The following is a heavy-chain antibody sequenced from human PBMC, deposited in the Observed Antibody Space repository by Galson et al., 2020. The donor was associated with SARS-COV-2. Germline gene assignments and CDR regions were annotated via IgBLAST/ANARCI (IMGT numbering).Heavy chain of an antibody. J-gene: IGHJ6*02. D-gene: IGHD3-10*01. V-gene: IGHV3-53*01. CDR2: IYSGGTT. CDR3: ASFGFGEHKRGYYGMDV. CDR1: GFTISSNY. Sequence: GESLKISCAASGFTISSNYMSWVRQAPGKRLEWVSVIYSGGTTYYADSVKGRFTITRDNSKNTLYLQMNSLRAEDTAVYYCASFGFGEHKRGYYGMDVWGQGTTVTVSS.